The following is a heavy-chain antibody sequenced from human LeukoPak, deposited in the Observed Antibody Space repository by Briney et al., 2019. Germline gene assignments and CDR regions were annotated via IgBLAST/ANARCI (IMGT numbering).Heavy chain of an antibody. CDR2: TSYDGTAI. V-gene: IGHV3-30*04. J-gene: IGHJ4*01. CDR1: RFTFSNDA. Sequence: PGGSLRLSCAGSRFTFSNDAMHWVRQAPGKGLEGVAVTSYDGTAIYYADSVKGRFTISKDNSRNTLYLQMNSLRVEDTAVYYCARDILPGYPSYPDYWGHGTLVTVSS. CDR3: ARDILPGYPSYPDY. D-gene: IGHD3-9*01.